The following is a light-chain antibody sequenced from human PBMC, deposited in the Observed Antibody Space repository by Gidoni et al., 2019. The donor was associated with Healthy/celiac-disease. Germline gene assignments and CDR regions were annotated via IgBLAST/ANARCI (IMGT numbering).Light chain of an antibody. J-gene: IGLJ2*01. Sequence: QSVLTQQTSVSGAPGQRVTISCTGSSSNIGAGYDVHWYQQLPGTAPKLLICGNSNRPSGVPDRFSGSKSGTSASLAITGLQSDDEADYYCQSYDSSLSLVFGGGTNLTVL. CDR1: SSNIGAGYD. V-gene: IGLV1-40*01. CDR2: GNS. CDR3: QSYDSSLSLV.